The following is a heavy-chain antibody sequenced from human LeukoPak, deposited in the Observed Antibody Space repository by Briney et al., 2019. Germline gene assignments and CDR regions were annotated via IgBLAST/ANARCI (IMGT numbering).Heavy chain of an antibody. Sequence: GGSLRLSCAASGFTFSTFAMVWVRQPPGKGLEWVSSIFPSGGEIHYADSVRGRFTISRDNSKSTLSLQMNSLRAEDTAIYYCATYRQVLLPFGSWGQGTLGHVSS. J-gene: IGHJ4*03. CDR2: IFPSGGEI. D-gene: IGHD2-8*02. CDR3: ATYRQVLLPFGS. V-gene: IGHV3-23*01. CDR1: GFTFSTFA.